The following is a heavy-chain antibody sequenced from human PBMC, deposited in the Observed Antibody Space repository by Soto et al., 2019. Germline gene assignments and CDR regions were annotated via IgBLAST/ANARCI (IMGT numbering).Heavy chain of an antibody. Sequence: QVQLVQSGAEVKKPGASVKVSCKASGYTFTTYGISWVRQAPGQGLEWMGWISTYNGNTNYAQKFQGRVTMNTDTSTSTAYMELRSLRFDDTAVYYCAREGGGYDPFDYWGQGTLVTVSS. CDR1: GYTFTTYG. D-gene: IGHD5-12*01. CDR2: ISTYNGNT. CDR3: AREGGGYDPFDY. V-gene: IGHV1-18*01. J-gene: IGHJ4*02.